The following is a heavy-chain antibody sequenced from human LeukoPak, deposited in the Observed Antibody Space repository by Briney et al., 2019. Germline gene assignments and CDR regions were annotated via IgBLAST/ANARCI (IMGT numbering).Heavy chain of an antibody. CDR2: IREDGSEK. J-gene: IGHJ4*02. Sequence: GGSLRLSCAASGFIFSSYWMSWVRQAPGKGLEWVANIREDGSEKYCVDSVKGRFTISRDNAKNSLYLQMNSLRAEDTAVYYCASAPADGSGYYNFDQWGQGTLVTVSS. CDR3: ASAPADGSGYYNFDQ. CDR1: GFIFSSYW. D-gene: IGHD3-22*01. V-gene: IGHV3-7*01.